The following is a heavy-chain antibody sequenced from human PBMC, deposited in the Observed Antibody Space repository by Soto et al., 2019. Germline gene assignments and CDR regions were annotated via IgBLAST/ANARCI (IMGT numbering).Heavy chain of an antibody. CDR1: GYSFASYW. J-gene: IGHJ6*02. V-gene: IGHV5-51*01. CDR3: ARTRSFTLGFYYDGMDV. CDR2: IYPGDSDT. D-gene: IGHD6-6*01. Sequence: PGESLKISCQGSGYSFASYWIGWVRQMPGKDLEWMGIIYPGDSDTRYSPSFQGQVTISADKSLRPAHLQWTSLKASDTALYYCARTRSFTLGFYYDGMDVWGQGTTVTVSS.